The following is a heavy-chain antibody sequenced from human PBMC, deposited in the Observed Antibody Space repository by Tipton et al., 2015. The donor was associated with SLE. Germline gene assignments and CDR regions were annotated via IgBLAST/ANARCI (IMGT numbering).Heavy chain of an antibody. J-gene: IGHJ1*01. CDR2: IYYSGIT. CDR1: GGSIRSYY. V-gene: IGHV4-59*12. CDR3: ARGLGDSSDTWGFEYLGH. Sequence: TLSLTCTVSGGSIRSYYWNWIRQPPGKGLEWIGYIYYSGITNYNSSFNSRATISADTSKNQFSLEVNSMTAADTAVYYCARGLGDSSDTWGFEYLGHWGQGTLVTVSS. D-gene: IGHD6-19*01.